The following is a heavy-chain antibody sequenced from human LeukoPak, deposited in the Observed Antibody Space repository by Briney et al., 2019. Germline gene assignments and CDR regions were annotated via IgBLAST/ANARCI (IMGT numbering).Heavy chain of an antibody. Sequence: GGSLRLSCAASGFTFSSYWMSWVRRAPGQGLEWVANIKQDGSEKYYVDSVKGRFTISRDNAKNSLSLQMNSLRAEDTAVYYCARSNWSFEYWGQGTLVTVSS. CDR3: ARSNWSFEY. V-gene: IGHV3-7*01. J-gene: IGHJ4*02. D-gene: IGHD1-20*01. CDR2: IKQDGSEK. CDR1: GFTFSSYW.